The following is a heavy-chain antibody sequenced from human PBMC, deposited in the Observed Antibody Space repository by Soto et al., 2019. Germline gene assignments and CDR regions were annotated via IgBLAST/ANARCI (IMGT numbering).Heavy chain of an antibody. CDR3: AKDTRDDFWSGNYYGMDV. V-gene: IGHV3-43*01. CDR2: ISWDGGST. D-gene: IGHD3-3*01. J-gene: IGHJ6*02. Sequence: ESGGVVVQPGGSLRLSCAASGFTFDDYTMHWVRQAPGKGLEWVSLISWDGGSTYYADSVKGRFTISRDNSKNSLYLQMNSLRTEDTALYYCAKDTRDDFWSGNYYGMDVWGQGTTVTVSS. CDR1: GFTFDDYT.